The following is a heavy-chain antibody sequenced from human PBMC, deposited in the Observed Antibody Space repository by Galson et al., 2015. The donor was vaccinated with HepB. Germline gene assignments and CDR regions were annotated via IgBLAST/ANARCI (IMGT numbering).Heavy chain of an antibody. CDR2: IRSKVSGGST. CDR1: GFTFGDYA. Sequence: SLRLSCAASGFTFGDYAMSWFRQAPGKGLEWVAFIRSKVSGGSTEYAASVKGRFTISRDDSKSIAYLQMNSLKTEDTAMYYCTRGATSSSHYWGQGTLVTVSS. D-gene: IGHD6-6*01. V-gene: IGHV3-49*03. CDR3: TRGATSSSHY. J-gene: IGHJ4*02.